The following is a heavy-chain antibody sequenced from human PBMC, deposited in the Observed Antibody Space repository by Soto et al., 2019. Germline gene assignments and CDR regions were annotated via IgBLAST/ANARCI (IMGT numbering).Heavy chain of an antibody. CDR3: ATLERGQLKTFDY. V-gene: IGHV4-4*02. CDR2: IYHSGST. CDR1: GGSISSRNW. Sequence: QVQLQESGPGLVKPSGTLSLTCAVSGGSISSRNWWSWVRQPPEKGLEWIGEIYHSGSTSYNPSLKSRVXXSXDXXKNQFSLKLKSVTAADTAVYYCATLERGQLKTFDYWGQGTLVTVSS. J-gene: IGHJ4*02. D-gene: IGHD1-1*01.